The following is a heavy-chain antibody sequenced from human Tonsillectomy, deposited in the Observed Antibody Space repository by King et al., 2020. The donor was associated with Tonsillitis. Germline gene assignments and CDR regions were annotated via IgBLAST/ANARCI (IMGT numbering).Heavy chain of an antibody. Sequence: VQLVESGAEVKKPGSSVKVSCKASGGTFSTYAISWVRQAPGQGLEWMGGIIPIFGTANYAQKFHGRVTITADEFTNTAYMELSSLRSEDTAVYYCARDGLNWESMVPHDYYSGMDVWGQGTTVTVSS. D-gene: IGHD3-10*01. V-gene: IGHV1-69*01. J-gene: IGHJ6*02. CDR3: ARDGLNWESMVPHDYYSGMDV. CDR1: GGTFSTYA. CDR2: IIPIFGTA.